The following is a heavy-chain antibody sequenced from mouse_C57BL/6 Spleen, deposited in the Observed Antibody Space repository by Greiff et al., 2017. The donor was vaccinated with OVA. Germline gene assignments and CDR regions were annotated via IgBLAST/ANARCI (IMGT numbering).Heavy chain of an antibody. CDR1: GFTFTDYY. J-gene: IGHJ2*01. Sequence: EVKLMESGGGLVQPGGSLSLSCAASGFTFTDYYMSWVRQPPGKALEWLGFIRNKANGYTTEYSASVKGRFTIYRDNSQSILYLQMNALRAEDSATYYCARYSNYFDYWGQGTTLTVSS. V-gene: IGHV7-3*01. CDR3: ARYSNYFDY. CDR2: IRNKANGYTT.